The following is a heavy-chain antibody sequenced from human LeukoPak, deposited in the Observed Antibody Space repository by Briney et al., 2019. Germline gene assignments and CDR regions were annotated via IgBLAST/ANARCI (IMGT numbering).Heavy chain of an antibody. V-gene: IGHV3-48*03. D-gene: IGHD2-15*01. J-gene: IGHJ4*02. CDR2: ISSSGSTI. Sequence: GGSLRLSCAASGFTFSSYEMNWVRQAPGKGLEWVSYISSSGSTIYYADSVKGRFTISRDNAKNSLYLQMNSLRAEDTAVYYCARGVVVVAANDEWGQGTLVTVSS. CDR1: GFTFSSYE. CDR3: ARGVVVVAANDE.